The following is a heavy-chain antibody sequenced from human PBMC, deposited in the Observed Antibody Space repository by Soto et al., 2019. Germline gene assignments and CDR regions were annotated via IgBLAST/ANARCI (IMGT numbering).Heavy chain of an antibody. CDR3: ARDPNLYDYGDYVSSDAWGVDYYYGMDV. J-gene: IGHJ6*02. D-gene: IGHD4-17*01. Sequence: GGSLRLSCAASGFTFSRYGMQGVRQAPGKGLEWVAVIWYDGSNKYYADSVKGRFTISRDNSKNTLYLQMYSLRAEDTAVYYCARDPNLYDYGDYVSSDAWGVDYYYGMDVWGQGTTVTVSS. V-gene: IGHV3-33*01. CDR2: IWYDGSNK. CDR1: GFTFSRYG.